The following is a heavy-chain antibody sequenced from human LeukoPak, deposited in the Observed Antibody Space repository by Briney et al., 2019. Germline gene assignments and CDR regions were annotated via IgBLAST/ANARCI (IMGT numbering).Heavy chain of an antibody. D-gene: IGHD6-19*01. J-gene: IGHJ3*02. CDR3: ARPRAYSSGWSVYAFDI. V-gene: IGHV4-59*08. Sequence: PSETLSLTCTVSGGSISSYYWSWIRQPPGKGLEWIGYIYYSGSTNYNPSLKSRVTISVDTSKNQFSLKLSSVTAADTAVYYCARPRAYSSGWSVYAFDIWGQGTMVTVSS. CDR2: IYYSGST. CDR1: GGSISSYY.